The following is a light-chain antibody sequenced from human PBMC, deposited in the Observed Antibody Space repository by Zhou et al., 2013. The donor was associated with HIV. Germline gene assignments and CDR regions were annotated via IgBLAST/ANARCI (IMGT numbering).Light chain of an antibody. Sequence: DIVLTQTPLSSLVTLGQPASISCRSSQSLVYSDGDTYLSWLHQRPGQPPRLLIYKVSTRFSGVPDRFSGSGAGTDFTLKISRVEAEDVGVYYCMQGIHLPLTFGGGTKVEIK. CDR3: MQGIHLPLT. CDR2: KVS. V-gene: IGKV2-24*01. J-gene: IGKJ4*01. CDR1: QSLVYSDGDTY.